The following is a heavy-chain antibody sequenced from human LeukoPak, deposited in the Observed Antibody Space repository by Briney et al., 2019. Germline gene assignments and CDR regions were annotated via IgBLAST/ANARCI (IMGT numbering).Heavy chain of an antibody. Sequence: GGSLRLSCAASGFTFSSYGMHWVRQAPGKGLEWVTFIRYDGSIKYYADSVKGRFTISRDNSKNTLYLQMNSLRAEDTAVYYCARGGSSWPLPFDYWGQGTLVTVSS. J-gene: IGHJ4*02. CDR3: ARGGSSWPLPFDY. CDR2: IRYDGSIK. V-gene: IGHV3-30*02. D-gene: IGHD6-13*01. CDR1: GFTFSSYG.